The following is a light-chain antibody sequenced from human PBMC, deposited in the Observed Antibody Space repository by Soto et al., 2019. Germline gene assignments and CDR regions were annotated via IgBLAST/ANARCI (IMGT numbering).Light chain of an antibody. Sequence: EIVLTQSPGTLSLSPGERATLSCRASQSVSSNYLVWYQQKPGQALRLLIYGASSRATGIPDRFSGSGSGTDFALTISRLEPEDFAVYYCQQYSGSPSTFGPGTKLEIK. CDR1: QSVSSNY. CDR3: QQYSGSPST. V-gene: IGKV3-20*01. J-gene: IGKJ2*01. CDR2: GAS.